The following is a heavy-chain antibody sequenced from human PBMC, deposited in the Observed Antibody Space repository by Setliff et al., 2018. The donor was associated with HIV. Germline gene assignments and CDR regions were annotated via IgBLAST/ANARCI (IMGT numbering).Heavy chain of an antibody. CDR1: EFTFSSYA. V-gene: IGHV3-23*01. J-gene: IGHJ4*02. Sequence: GGSLRLSCAASEFTFSSYAMSWVRQAPGKGLEWVSAISGSGGSTYYADSVKGRFTISRDNSKNTLYLQMNSLRAEDTAVYYCAKSDYYDSSGSDCFDYWGQGTLVTVSS. CDR2: ISGSGGST. D-gene: IGHD3-22*01. CDR3: AKSDYYDSSGSDCFDY.